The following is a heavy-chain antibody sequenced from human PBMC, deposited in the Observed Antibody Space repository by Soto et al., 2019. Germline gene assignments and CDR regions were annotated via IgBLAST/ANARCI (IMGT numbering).Heavy chain of an antibody. CDR1: GGSISSGGYS. V-gene: IGHV4-30-2*01. CDR2: IYHSGST. J-gene: IGHJ3*02. D-gene: IGHD3-10*01. Sequence: QLQLQESGSGLVKPSQTLSLTCAVSGGSISSGGYSWSWIRQPPGKGLEWIGYIYHSGSTYYNPSLKSRVTISVDRSKNQFSLKLSSVTAADTAVYYCARCSATTMLDAFDSWGQGTMVTVSS. CDR3: ARCSATTMLDAFDS.